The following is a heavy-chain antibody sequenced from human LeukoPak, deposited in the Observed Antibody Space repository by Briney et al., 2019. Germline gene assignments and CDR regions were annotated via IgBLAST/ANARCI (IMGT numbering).Heavy chain of an antibody. D-gene: IGHD2-2*01. CDR1: GFTFNTYS. V-gene: IGHV3-21*04. CDR2: IDSSGGYM. CDR3: AKLEGYCSSSTCHGNWYFDR. Sequence: GGSLRLSCEASGFTFNTYSMNWARQAPGKGLEWVSSIDSSGGYMFYADSVKGRFTISRDNAKNSLYLQMNSLRAEDTALYYCAKLEGYCSSSTCHGNWYFDRWGRGTLVTVSS. J-gene: IGHJ2*01.